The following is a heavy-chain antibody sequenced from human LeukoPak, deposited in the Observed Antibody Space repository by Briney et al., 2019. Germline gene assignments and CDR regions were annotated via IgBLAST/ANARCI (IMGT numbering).Heavy chain of an antibody. J-gene: IGHJ4*02. CDR1: GFTFSTYW. CDR2: IKQDGSEK. CDR3: ANGDGFDY. V-gene: IGHV3-7*01. D-gene: IGHD5-24*01. Sequence: GGSLRLSCATSGFTFSTYWMGWVRQAPGKGLEWVANIKQDGSEKYYADSVTGRFTISRDNAKNLLYLQMNSLRVEDTAVYYCANGDGFDYWGQGTLVTVSS.